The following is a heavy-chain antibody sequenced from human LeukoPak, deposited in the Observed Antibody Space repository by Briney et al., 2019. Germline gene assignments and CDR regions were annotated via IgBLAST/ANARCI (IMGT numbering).Heavy chain of an antibody. J-gene: IGHJ4*02. D-gene: IGHD2-2*02. CDR1: GFPFSGYA. CDR2: ISGSGGST. V-gene: IGHV3-23*01. Sequence: PGGSLGLSGAASGFPFSGYAMSGVRRAPGKGLEWVSAISGSGGSTYYADSVKGRFTISRDNSKNTLYLQMNSLRAEDTAVYYCAKDRGYCSSTSCYKGGGDFDYWGQGTLVTVSS. CDR3: AKDRGYCSSTSCYKGGGDFDY.